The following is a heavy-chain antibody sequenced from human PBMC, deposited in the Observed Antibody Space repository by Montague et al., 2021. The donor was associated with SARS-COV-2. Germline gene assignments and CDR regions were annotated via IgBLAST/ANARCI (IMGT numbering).Heavy chain of an antibody. CDR3: ARQDTSGWLTFDY. CDR1: GDSVSSSTVA. J-gene: IGHJ4*02. CDR2: MYFRSSFYN. D-gene: IGHD6-19*01. Sequence: CAISGDSVSSSTVAWNWLRQSPSRGLEWLGRMYFRSSFYNDYALSVKSRLNIQPDSAKNQFSLQLTSVTPEDTAICYCARQDTSGWLTFDYWGQGILVTVSS. V-gene: IGHV6-1*01.